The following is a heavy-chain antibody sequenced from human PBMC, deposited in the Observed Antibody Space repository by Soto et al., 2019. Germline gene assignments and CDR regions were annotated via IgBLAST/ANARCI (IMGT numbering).Heavy chain of an antibody. CDR1: GYTFTSYG. J-gene: IGHJ4*02. D-gene: IGHD3-22*01. Sequence: GASVKVSCKASGYTFTSYGLSWVRQAPGQGLEWMGWISAYNGNTNYAQKLQGRVTMTTDTSTSTAYMELRSLRSDDTAVYYCARGVTMIVVVTEYYFEYWGQGTLVTVSS. V-gene: IGHV1-18*01. CDR3: ARGVTMIVVVTEYYFEY. CDR2: ISAYNGNT.